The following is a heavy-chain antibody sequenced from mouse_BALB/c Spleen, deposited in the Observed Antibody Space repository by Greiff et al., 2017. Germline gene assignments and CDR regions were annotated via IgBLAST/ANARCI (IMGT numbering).Heavy chain of an antibody. V-gene: IGHV2-2*02. J-gene: IGHJ4*01. Sequence: VQLVESGPGLVQPSQSLSITCTVSGFSLTSYGVHWVRQSPGKGLEWLGVIWSGGSTDYNAAFISRLSISKDNSKSQVFFKMNSLQANDTAIYYCARNYYRYDSLAMDYWGQGTSVTVSS. CDR2: IWSGGST. CDR3: ARNYYRYDSLAMDY. D-gene: IGHD2-14*01. CDR1: GFSLTSYG.